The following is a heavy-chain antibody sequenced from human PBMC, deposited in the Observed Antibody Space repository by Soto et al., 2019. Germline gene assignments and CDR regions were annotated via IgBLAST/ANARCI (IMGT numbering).Heavy chain of an antibody. CDR3: ATGTFA. CDR2: INQVGSAI. J-gene: IGHJ5*01. CDR1: GFTSSSSD. Sequence: PGLSLRLPCTASGFTSSSSDLIWLRQAPGKGLEWVATINQVGSAIYSLDSVKGRFPIYRDNAKNLLYLQMNSLRAEDTSVYYWATGTFAWG. V-gene: IGHV3-7*01. D-gene: IGHD1-1*01.